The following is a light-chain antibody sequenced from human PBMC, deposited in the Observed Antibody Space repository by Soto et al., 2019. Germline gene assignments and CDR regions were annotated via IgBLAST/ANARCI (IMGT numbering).Light chain of an antibody. CDR2: DVS. CDR3: QQYDTSPWT. CDR1: QSLGTNY. Sequence: EIVLTQSPGTLSLSPGERATLSCVTSQSLGTNYLAWYQQKPGQAPRLITYDVSTRATGIPDRFSGSGSGADFTLAISRLEPEDFALYFCQQYDTSPWTFGQGTKVDIK. V-gene: IGKV3-20*01. J-gene: IGKJ1*01.